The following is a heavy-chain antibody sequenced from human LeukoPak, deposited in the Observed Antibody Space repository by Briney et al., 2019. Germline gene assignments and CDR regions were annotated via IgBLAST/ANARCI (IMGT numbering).Heavy chain of an antibody. V-gene: IGHV4-59*01. Sequence: SETLSLTCTCPGGPISSYFWWWFRRPPGEGLGGIGGIYYSGSTNYTPSLKSRVTTPVDTSKNQFSLKLSSVTAADTAVYYCAKVGLYGGNWPAHWYFDLWGRGTLVTVSS. D-gene: IGHD4-23*01. CDR2: IYYSGST. J-gene: IGHJ2*01. CDR3: AKVGLYGGNWPAHWYFDL. CDR1: GGPISSYF.